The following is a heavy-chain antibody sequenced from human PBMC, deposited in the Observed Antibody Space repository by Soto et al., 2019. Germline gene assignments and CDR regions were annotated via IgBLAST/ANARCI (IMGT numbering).Heavy chain of an antibody. D-gene: IGHD5-18*01. J-gene: IGHJ6*02. CDR3: ARVLYSYGYITSYYYYGMDV. V-gene: IGHV6-1*01. CDR2: TYYRSKWYN. Sequence: SQTLSLTCAISGDSVSSNSAAWNWIRQSPSRGLEWLGRTYYRSKWYNDYAVSVKSRITINPDTSKNQFSLQLNSVTPEDTAVYYCARVLYSYGYITSYYYYGMDVWGQGTTVTVSS. CDR1: GDSVSSNSAA.